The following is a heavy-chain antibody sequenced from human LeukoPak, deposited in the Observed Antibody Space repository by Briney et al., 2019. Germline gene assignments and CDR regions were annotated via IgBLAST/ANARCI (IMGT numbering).Heavy chain of an antibody. V-gene: IGHV3-7*01. D-gene: IGHD3-22*01. CDR1: GLTFSRDW. Sequence: GGSLRLSCEASGLTFSRDWMGWVRQAPGKGLEWVANIRQDGGGTYYGDSVKGRFIISRDNAKNSLFLQMNRLRAEDTAVYYCATYSSLNTREFQYWGQGTLVTVSP. CDR3: ATYSSLNTREFQY. CDR2: IRQDGGGT. J-gene: IGHJ1*01.